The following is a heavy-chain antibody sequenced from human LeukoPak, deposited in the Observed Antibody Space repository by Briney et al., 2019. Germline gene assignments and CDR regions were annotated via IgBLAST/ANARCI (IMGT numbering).Heavy chain of an antibody. J-gene: IGHJ5*02. CDR1: GFTFSSYA. V-gene: IGHV3-30-3*01. D-gene: IGHD2-15*01. Sequence: GGSLRLSCAASGFTFSSYAMHWVRQAPGKGLEWVAVISYDGSNKYYADSVKGRFTISRDNSKNTLYLQMNSLRAEDTAVYYCARDCSPLSRPLLGYNWFDPWGQGTLVTVSS. CDR2: ISYDGSNK. CDR3: ARDCSPLSRPLLGYNWFDP.